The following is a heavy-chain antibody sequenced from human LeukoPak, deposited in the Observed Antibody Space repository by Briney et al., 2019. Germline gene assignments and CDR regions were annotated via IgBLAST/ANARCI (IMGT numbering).Heavy chain of an antibody. CDR1: GGAVSTGFSY. CDR3: ARYGSYVNYFDN. Sequence: SETLSLTCIVSGGAVSTGFSYWSWIRQHPGKGLEWIGYIYNTGNTYYNSSLKSRVTISIDTSKNQFSLRLNSVTAADTAVYYCARYGSYVNYFDNWGQGSLVSVSS. V-gene: IGHV4-31*03. J-gene: IGHJ4*02. CDR2: IYNTGNT. D-gene: IGHD1-26*01.